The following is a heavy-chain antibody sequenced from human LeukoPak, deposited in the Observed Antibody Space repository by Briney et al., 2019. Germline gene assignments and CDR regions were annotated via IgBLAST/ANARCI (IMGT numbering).Heavy chain of an antibody. J-gene: IGHJ5*02. D-gene: IGHD3-22*01. Sequence: SETLSLTCTVSGDSISSHYWSWIRQPPGKGLEWIGYIYYSGSTNYNPSLKSRVTISVDTSKNQFSLKLSSVTAADTAVYYCARLRFVPPRNYYDSSAGWFDPWGQGTLVTVSS. V-gene: IGHV4-59*11. CDR2: IYYSGST. CDR1: GDSISSHY. CDR3: ARLRFVPPRNYYDSSAGWFDP.